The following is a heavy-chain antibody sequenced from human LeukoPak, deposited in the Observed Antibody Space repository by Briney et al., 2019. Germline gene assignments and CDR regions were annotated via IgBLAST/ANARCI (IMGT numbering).Heavy chain of an antibody. CDR3: ARGWGYFDY. V-gene: IGHV4-59*07. D-gene: IGHD6-19*01. CDR1: GGSISAFH. CDR2: VYYSGST. Sequence: SDTLSLTCTVSGGSISAFHWSWLRQPPGKGLEWIGYVYYSGSTNYSPSLKSRLTMSVDTSRNQFSLKLSSVTAADTAVYYCARGWGYFDYWGRGTLVTVSS. J-gene: IGHJ4*02.